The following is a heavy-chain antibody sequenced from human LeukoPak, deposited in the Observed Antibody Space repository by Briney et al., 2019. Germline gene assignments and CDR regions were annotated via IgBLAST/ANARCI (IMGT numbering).Heavy chain of an antibody. J-gene: IGHJ4*02. CDR1: GGSISSYY. CDR2: IYYSGST. CDR3: ARGYSSGWEPFDY. Sequence: SETLSLTCTVSGGSISSYYWSWIRQPPGKGLEWIGYIYYSGSTNYTPSLKSRVTISVDTSKNQFSLKLSSVTAADTAVYYCARGYSSGWEPFDYWGQGTLVTVSS. V-gene: IGHV4-59*01. D-gene: IGHD6-19*01.